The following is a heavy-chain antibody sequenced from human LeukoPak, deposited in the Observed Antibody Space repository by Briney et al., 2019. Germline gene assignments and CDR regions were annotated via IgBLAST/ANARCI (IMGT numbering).Heavy chain of an antibody. CDR3: VRYSSGYCGGGNCNAYFLDF. J-gene: IGHJ4*02. CDR1: GYTFTDYD. Sequence: ASVKVSCKASGYTFTDYDIYWVRQASGQGLEWMWWMNSTSGNTGYAQKFQGRVTMTPDTSERTDYMELRSLRSETTAVHYSVRYSSGYCGGGNCNAYFLDFWGQGAPFTVSS. V-gene: IGHV1-8*01. CDR2: MNSTSGNT. D-gene: IGHD2-15*01.